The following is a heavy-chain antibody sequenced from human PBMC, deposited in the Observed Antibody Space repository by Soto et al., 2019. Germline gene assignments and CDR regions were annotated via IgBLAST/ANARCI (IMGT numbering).Heavy chain of an antibody. V-gene: IGHV3-7*01. CDR1: GFTFSSYW. Sequence: GGSLRLSCAASGFTFSSYWMSWVRQAPGKGLEWVANIKQDGSEKYYVDSVKGRFTISRDNAKNSLYLQMNSLRAEDTAVYYCARVWGGYDPWSYHHYYMDFWGKGSSVPVS. J-gene: IGHJ6*03. CDR2: IKQDGSEK. CDR3: ARVWGGYDPWSYHHYYMDF. D-gene: IGHD5-12*01.